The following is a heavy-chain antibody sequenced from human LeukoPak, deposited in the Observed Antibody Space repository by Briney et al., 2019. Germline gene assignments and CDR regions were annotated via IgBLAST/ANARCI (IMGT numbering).Heavy chain of an antibody. CDR3: AKTVPYWYFDL. Sequence: GGSLRLSCAASGFTLSTYDMSWVRQAPTKGLEWVSAIGGDGGTTYADSVKGRFTISRDNSKNTLYLQMNSLRAEDTAIYYCAKTVPYWYFDLWGHGTLVTVSS. CDR2: IGGDGGTT. V-gene: IGHV3-23*01. D-gene: IGHD4-11*01. CDR1: GFTLSTYD. J-gene: IGHJ2*01.